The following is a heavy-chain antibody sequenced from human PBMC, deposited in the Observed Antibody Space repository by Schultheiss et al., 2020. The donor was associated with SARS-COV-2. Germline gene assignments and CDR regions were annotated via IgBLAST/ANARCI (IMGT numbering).Heavy chain of an antibody. CDR1: GFTFSSYS. Sequence: SCAASGFTFSSYSMNWVRQAPGKGLEWVSSISSSSSYIYYADSVKGRFTISRDNSKNTLYLQMNSLRAEDTAVYYCARALYCTNGVCPGDYFDYWGQGTLVTVSS. CDR2: ISSSSSYI. D-gene: IGHD2-8*01. J-gene: IGHJ4*02. CDR3: ARALYCTNGVCPGDYFDY. V-gene: IGHV3-21*01.